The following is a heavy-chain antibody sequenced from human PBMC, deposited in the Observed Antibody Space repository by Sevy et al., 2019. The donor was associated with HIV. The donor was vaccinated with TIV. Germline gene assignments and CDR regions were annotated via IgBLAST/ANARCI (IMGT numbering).Heavy chain of an antibody. V-gene: IGHV4-39*01. CDR1: GGSISSSSYY. D-gene: IGHD6-19*01. J-gene: IGHJ5*02. Sequence: SDTLSLTCTVSGGSISSSSYYWGWIRQPPGKGLEWIGSIYDSGSTYYNPSLKSRVTISVDTSKNQFSLKLSSVTAADTAVYYCARTGYSSGWYTNWFDPWGQGTLVTVSS. CDR2: IYDSGST. CDR3: ARTGYSSGWYTNWFDP.